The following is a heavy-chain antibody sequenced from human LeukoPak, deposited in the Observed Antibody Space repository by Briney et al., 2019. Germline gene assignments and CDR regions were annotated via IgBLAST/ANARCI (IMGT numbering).Heavy chain of an antibody. CDR3: ARSARGLEYYYYYYMDV. CDR1: GFTFSSYW. D-gene: IGHD3-10*01. J-gene: IGHJ6*03. Sequence: GGSLRLSCAASGFTFSSYWMSWVRQAPGKGLEWVANIKQDGSEKYYVDSVKGRFTISRDNAKNSLYLQMNSLRAEDTAVYYCARSARGLEYYYYYYMDVWGKGTTVTASS. V-gene: IGHV3-7*01. CDR2: IKQDGSEK.